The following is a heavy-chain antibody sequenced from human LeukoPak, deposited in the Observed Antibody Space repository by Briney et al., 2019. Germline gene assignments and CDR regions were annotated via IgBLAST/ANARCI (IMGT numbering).Heavy chain of an antibody. D-gene: IGHD3-22*01. V-gene: IGHV4-59*11. CDR3: ARDYYDSRGEAFDI. J-gene: IGHJ3*02. Sequence: SETLSLTCTVSGDSIGSHYWSWIRQPPGKGLEWIGYIFYVGSTNYNSSLKSRVTISVDTSKNQFSLKLNSVTAADAAVYYCARDYYDSRGEAFDIWGQGTMVTVSS. CDR2: IFYVGST. CDR1: GDSIGSHY.